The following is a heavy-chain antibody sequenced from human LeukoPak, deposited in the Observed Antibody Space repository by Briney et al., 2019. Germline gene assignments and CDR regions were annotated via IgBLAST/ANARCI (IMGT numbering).Heavy chain of an antibody. Sequence: GGALRLSCAASGFTFSSYAMSWVRQAPGKGLEWVSAISGSGGSTYYADSVKGRFTISRDNSKNTLYLQMNSLRAEDTAVYDCAKDKARNWFDPWGQGTLVTVSS. CDR3: AKDKARNWFDP. CDR2: ISGSGGST. CDR1: GFTFSSYA. V-gene: IGHV3-23*01. J-gene: IGHJ5*02.